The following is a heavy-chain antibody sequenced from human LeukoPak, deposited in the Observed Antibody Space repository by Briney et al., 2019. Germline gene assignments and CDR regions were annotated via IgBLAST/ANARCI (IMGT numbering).Heavy chain of an antibody. D-gene: IGHD1-26*01. Sequence: SETLSLTCTVSGGSVSRGGYYWNRIRQHPGMGLEWIGFTSYSEGTYYNPSLMSRITISVDISQNQFSLKMRDVTAADTAVYFCATADWESFYFDSWGQGALVAVSS. J-gene: IGHJ4*02. V-gene: IGHV4-31*03. CDR1: GGSVSRGGYY. CDR3: ATADWESFYFDS. CDR2: TSYSEGT.